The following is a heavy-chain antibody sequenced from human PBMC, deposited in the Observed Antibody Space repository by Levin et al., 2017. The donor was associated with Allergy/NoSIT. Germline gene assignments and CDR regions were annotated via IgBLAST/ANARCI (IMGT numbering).Heavy chain of an antibody. J-gene: IGHJ6*03. D-gene: IGHD3-16*01. CDR3: AKDLYPASRITTFFGGNYMDV. V-gene: IGHV3-23*01. CDR2: ISGSGYTT. Sequence: GESLKISCAASGFTFNTFAMSWVRQAPGKGLEWVSSISGSGYTTHYADSVKGRLTTSRDNSKNTLDLHMNSLRAEDTAIYYCAKDLYPASRITTFFGGNYMDVWGKGTTVTVSS. CDR1: GFTFNTFA.